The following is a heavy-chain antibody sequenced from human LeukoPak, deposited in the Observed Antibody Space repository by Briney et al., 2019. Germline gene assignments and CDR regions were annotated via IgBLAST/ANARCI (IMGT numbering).Heavy chain of an antibody. CDR1: GGSISSYY. CDR2: IYTSGST. D-gene: IGHD4-11*01. J-gene: IGHJ4*02. Sequence: SETLSLTCTVSGGSISSYYWSWIRQPAGKGLEWIGRIYTSGSTNYNPSLKSRVTMSVDTSKNQFSLKLSSVTAADTAVYYCAKDMGYSNPPDVPGAFDYWGQGTLVTVSS. V-gene: IGHV4-4*07. CDR3: AKDMGYSNPPDVPGAFDY.